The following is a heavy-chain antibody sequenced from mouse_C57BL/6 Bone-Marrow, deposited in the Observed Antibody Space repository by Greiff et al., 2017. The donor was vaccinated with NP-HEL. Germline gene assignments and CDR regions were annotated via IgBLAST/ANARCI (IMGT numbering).Heavy chain of an antibody. CDR2: ISSGSSTI. J-gene: IGHJ3*01. D-gene: IGHD2-2*01. V-gene: IGHV5-17*01. CDR1: GFTFSDYG. CDR3: ARGMGYDPLLAY. Sequence: EVHLVESGGGLVKPGGSLKLSCAASGFTFSDYGMHWVRQAPEKGLEWVAYISSGSSTIYYADTVKGRFTISRDNAKNTLFLQMTSLRSEDTAMYYCARGMGYDPLLAYWGQGTLVTVSA.